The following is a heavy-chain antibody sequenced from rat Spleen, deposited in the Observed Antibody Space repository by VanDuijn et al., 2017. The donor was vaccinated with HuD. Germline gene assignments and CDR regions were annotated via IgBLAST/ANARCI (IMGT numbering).Heavy chain of an antibody. CDR1: EFTFSDYN. D-gene: IGHD1-4*01. V-gene: IGHV5-7*01. CDR3: AREAGIPFHYFDY. CDR2: ISYDGSST. Sequence: EVHLVESGGGLVQPGGSLKLSCVASEFTFSDYNMAWVRQAPKKGLEWVATISYDGSSTYYRDSVKGRFTISRDNAKNTLYLQMDSLRSEDTATYYCAREAGIPFHYFDYWGQGVMVTVSS. J-gene: IGHJ2*01.